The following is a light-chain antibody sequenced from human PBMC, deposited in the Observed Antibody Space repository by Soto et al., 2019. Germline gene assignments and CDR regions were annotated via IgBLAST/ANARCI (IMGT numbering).Light chain of an antibody. Sequence: EIVLTQSPATLSSFPGDRVTLSCRASQAVNTRLAWYQHKPGQAPRLLIYLTSNRAAGIPARFSGSGSETDFTLTIRDVETEDFAVYYCHQRQSWPRTFGQGTKVDIK. CDR2: LTS. CDR1: QAVNTR. V-gene: IGKV3-11*01. J-gene: IGKJ1*01. CDR3: HQRQSWPRT.